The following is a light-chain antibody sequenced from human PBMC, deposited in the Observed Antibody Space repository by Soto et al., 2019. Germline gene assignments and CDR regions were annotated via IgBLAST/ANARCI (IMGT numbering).Light chain of an antibody. CDR1: SSNIGNNY. V-gene: IGLV1-51*01. Sequence: QSVLTQPPSVSAAPGQKVTISCSGGSSNIGNNYVSWYQQLPGTAPKLLIYDNNKRPSGIPDRFSGSKSGTSATLGITGLQTGDEADYYCGTWDSSLSAVFGTGTKLTVL. CDR3: GTWDSSLSAV. CDR2: DNN. J-gene: IGLJ1*01.